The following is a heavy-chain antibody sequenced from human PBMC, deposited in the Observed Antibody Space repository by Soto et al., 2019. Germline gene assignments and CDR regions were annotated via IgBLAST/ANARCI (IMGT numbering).Heavy chain of an antibody. Sequence: PSETLSLTCTDYDAAICSSSSSWGWRRQPPGKGLEWIGSIYYSGYTYYNPSLKSRVTISVYTSKNQFSLKLSSVTAADTAVYYCARHNGPLYVGYYYDMDVWGQGTTVT. CDR3: ARHNGPLYVGYYYDMDV. CDR1: DAAICSSSSS. D-gene: IGHD3-16*01. V-gene: IGHV4-39*01. CDR2: IYYSGYT. J-gene: IGHJ6*02.